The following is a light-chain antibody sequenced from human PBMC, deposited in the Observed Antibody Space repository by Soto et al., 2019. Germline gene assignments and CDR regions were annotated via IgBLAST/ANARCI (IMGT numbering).Light chain of an antibody. V-gene: IGKV3-20*01. CDR2: GAS. Sequence: EIVVTQSPGTLSLSPGGRATLSCRASQSVSSSYLAWYQQKPGQAPRLLIYGASSRATGIPDRFSGSGSGTDFTLTISRLEPEDFAVYYCQQYGSSPPYTFGQGTKLEIK. J-gene: IGKJ2*01. CDR3: QQYGSSPPYT. CDR1: QSVSSSY.